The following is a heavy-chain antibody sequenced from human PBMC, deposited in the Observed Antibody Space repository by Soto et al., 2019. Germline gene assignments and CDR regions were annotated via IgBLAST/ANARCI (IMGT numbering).Heavy chain of an antibody. CDR1: GFTCNNYG. CDR2: ISYDGSNK. J-gene: IGHJ4*02. D-gene: IGHD2-2*01. CDR3: AKSGKGDQLLLHY. V-gene: IGHV3-30*18. Sequence: QVQLVESGGGVDQPGRSLRLSCAASGFTCNNYGMHWVRQAPGTGLEWVAVISYDGSNKYYGDSVKGRFTISRDNSKNTLYLQMNSLRAEDTAVYYCAKSGKGDQLLLHYWGQGTLVTVSS.